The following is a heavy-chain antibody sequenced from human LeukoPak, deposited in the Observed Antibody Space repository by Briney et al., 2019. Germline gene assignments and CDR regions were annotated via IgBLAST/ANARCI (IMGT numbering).Heavy chain of an antibody. D-gene: IGHD2-15*01. J-gene: IGHJ4*02. CDR3: ARVVSGSGGPIDY. CDR1: GGSISSGDYY. CDR2: IYYSGST. Sequence: SETLSLTCTVSGGSISSGDYYWSWIRQPPGKGLEWIGYIYYSGSTYYNPSLKSRVTISVDTSKNQFSLKLSSVTAADTAVYYCARVVSGSGGPIDYWGQGTLVTVSS. V-gene: IGHV4-30-4*01.